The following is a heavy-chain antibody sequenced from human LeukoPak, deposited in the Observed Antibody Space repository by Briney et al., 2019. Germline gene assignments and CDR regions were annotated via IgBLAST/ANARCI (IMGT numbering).Heavy chain of an antibody. V-gene: IGHV3-30-3*01. CDR2: MSVNGVNK. D-gene: IGHD1-26*01. CDR1: GFSFSSYS. CDR3: VRSGGSSGRAFDY. Sequence: PGTSLRLSCVASGFSFSSYSIHWVRRVPGKGLEWVAVMSVNGVNKYYADSVRGRFTVSRDISKNTQFLQMNSLRFEDTAVYFCVRSGGSSGRAFDYWGQGTLVTVSS. J-gene: IGHJ4*02.